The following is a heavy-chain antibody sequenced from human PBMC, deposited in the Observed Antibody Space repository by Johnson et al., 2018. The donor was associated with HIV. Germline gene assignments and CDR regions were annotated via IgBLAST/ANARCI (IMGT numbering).Heavy chain of an antibody. V-gene: IGHV3-11*04. Sequence: HVQLVESGGGLVQPGGSLRLACAASGFTFNDYYMTWIRQAPGKGLEWISYISNSGSTADYADSVKGRFTISRDNTKNTLYLHMSSLRLEDTAVYYCAKGQGARGAFDIWGQGTTVTVSS. CDR1: GFTFNDYY. CDR3: AKGQGARGAFDI. CDR2: ISNSGSTA. D-gene: IGHD4/OR15-4a*01. J-gene: IGHJ3*02.